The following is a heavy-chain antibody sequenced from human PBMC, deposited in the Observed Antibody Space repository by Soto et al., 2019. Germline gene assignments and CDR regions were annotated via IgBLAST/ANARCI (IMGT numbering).Heavy chain of an antibody. Sequence: QVHLVQSGAEVKKPGASMRISCKPSGYPFTTYFIHWMRQAPGQGLEWMGIFNPTEGSANYAPKCQGRVTMTRNQSATTINMELSSLRSDDTAVYFCARAAHIVMAGYLENAYYGMDVWGPGTTVTVSS. CDR2: FNPTEGSA. CDR1: GYPFTTYF. CDR3: ARAAHIVMAGYLENAYYGMDV. D-gene: IGHD2-21*01. V-gene: IGHV1-46*01. J-gene: IGHJ6*02.